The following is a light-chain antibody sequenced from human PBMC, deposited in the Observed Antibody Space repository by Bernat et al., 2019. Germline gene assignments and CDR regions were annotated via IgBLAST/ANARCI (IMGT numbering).Light chain of an antibody. V-gene: IGKV3-20*01. CDR2: GGS. J-gene: IGKJ1*01. Sequence: EIVLTQSPGTLSLSAGERATLSCRASQSVTSSHLAWYQQKPGQAPRHLIYGGSSRATGIPDRFSGSGSGTDFSLSISRLAPEDSAMYYCQQYASSPWTFGQGTKVEIK. CDR1: QSVTSSH. CDR3: QQYASSPWT.